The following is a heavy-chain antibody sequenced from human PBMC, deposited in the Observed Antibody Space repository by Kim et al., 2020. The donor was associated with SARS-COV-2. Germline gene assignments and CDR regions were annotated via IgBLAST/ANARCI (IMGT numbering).Heavy chain of an antibody. CDR2: IYYKGST. J-gene: IGHJ4*02. CDR1: GGSISSYY. CDR3: ARDRGYDSTGLFDY. D-gene: IGHD3-22*01. V-gene: IGHV4-59*01. Sequence: SETLSLTCTVSGGSISSYYWSWIRQPPGKGLEWIGNIYYKGSTNYNPSLKSRVTISIDTSKNQFSLKVSSVTAADTAVYYCARDRGYDSTGLFDYWGQGTLVTATS.